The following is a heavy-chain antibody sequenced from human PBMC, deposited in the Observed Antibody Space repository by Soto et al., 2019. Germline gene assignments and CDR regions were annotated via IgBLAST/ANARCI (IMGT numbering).Heavy chain of an antibody. CDR2: ISYDGSNK. CDR3: AKDRQWVLLWFGGLDY. V-gene: IGHV3-30*18. J-gene: IGHJ4*02. CDR1: GFTFSSYG. Sequence: QVQLVESGGGVVQPGRSLRLSCAASGFTFSSYGMHWVRQAPGKGLEWVAVISYDGSNKYYADSVKGRFTISRDNSKNTLYLQMNSLRAEDTAVYYCAKDRQWVLLWFGGLDYWGQGTLVTVSS. D-gene: IGHD3-10*01.